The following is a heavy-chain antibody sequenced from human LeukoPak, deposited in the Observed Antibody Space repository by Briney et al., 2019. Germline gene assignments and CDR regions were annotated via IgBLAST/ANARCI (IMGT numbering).Heavy chain of an antibody. J-gene: IGHJ4*02. D-gene: IGHD2-2*01. Sequence: SETLSLTCAVSGGSIIRNNRWSGVRQPPGKGLEWIGVIHHSGSTNYNTSLKSRVTISLDKSKNQFSLKLTSVTAADTAMYYCARGDESVSSTSCSVWGQGTRVTVSS. CDR1: GGSIIRNNR. V-gene: IGHV4-4*02. CDR3: ARGDESVSSTSCSV. CDR2: IHHSGST.